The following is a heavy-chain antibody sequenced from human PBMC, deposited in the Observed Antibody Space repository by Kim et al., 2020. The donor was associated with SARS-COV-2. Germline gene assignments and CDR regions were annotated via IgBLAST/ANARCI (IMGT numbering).Heavy chain of an antibody. CDR3: AKDQLIGQWLGFFDY. CDR2: ISSSGGST. D-gene: IGHD6-19*01. CDR1: GFTFSSYA. J-gene: IGHJ4*02. V-gene: IGHV3-23*01. Sequence: GGSLRLSCVASGFTFSSYAMSWVRQAPGKGLEWVSAISSSGGSTYYADSVKGRFTISRDNSKNTLYLQMNSLRAEDTAVYYCAKDQLIGQWLGFFDYWGQGTLVTVSS.